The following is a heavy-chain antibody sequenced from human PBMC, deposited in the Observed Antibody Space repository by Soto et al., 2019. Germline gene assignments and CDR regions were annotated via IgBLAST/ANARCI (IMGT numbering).Heavy chain of an antibody. J-gene: IGHJ4*02. D-gene: IGHD5-12*01. Sequence: QVQLVQSGAEVKKPGASVKVSCKASGYTFTSYNIHWVRQAPGQGLEWVGMINPRGFFTTYAQKFRGRVTMTGDTSTSVVYMELGSLTSDDTAVYFCARASDTSGYYYWGQGTLVTVSS. CDR2: INPRGFFT. CDR3: ARASDTSGYYY. CDR1: GYTFTSYN. V-gene: IGHV1-46*01.